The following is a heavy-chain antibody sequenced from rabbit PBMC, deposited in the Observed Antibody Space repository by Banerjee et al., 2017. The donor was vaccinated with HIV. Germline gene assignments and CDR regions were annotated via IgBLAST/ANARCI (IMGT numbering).Heavy chain of an antibody. CDR1: GFSFSSSYY. D-gene: IGHD2-1*01. V-gene: IGHV1S45*01. CDR3: ARDPSAGDGGHGDFNL. J-gene: IGHJ4*01. CDR2: IYTSSSGTT. Sequence: QEQLEESGGDLVKPGGTLTLTCTASGFSFSSSYYICWVRQSPGKGLEWIASIYTSSSGTTYYASWAKGRFTISKSTSLNTVTLQLTSLTAADTATYFCARDPSAGDGGHGDFNLWGPGTLVTVS.